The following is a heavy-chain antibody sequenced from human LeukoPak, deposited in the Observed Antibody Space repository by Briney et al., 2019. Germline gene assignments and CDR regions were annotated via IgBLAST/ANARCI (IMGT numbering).Heavy chain of an antibody. CDR2: IIPIFGTA. CDR3: ALGPFAENDY. CDR1: GGTFSSYA. Sequence: SVKVSCKASGGTFSSYAISWVRQAPGQGLEWMGGIIPIFGTANYAQKLQGRVTMTTDTSTSTAYMELRSLRSDDTAVYYCALGPFAENDYWGQGTLVTVSS. J-gene: IGHJ4*02. V-gene: IGHV1-69*05. D-gene: IGHD1-14*01.